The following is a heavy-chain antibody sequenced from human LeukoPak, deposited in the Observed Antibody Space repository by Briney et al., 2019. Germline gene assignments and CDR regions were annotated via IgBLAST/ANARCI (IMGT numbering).Heavy chain of an antibody. Sequence: TGGSLRLSCAASGFIFSSSTMNWVRRAPGKGLEWVSSISSTSDYIYYADSVRGRFTISRDNAKNALYLQMNSLRAEDTAVYYCVRIPNSANFPNWLGPWGQGTLVTVSS. CDR2: ISSTSDYI. D-gene: IGHD4/OR15-4a*01. CDR3: VRIPNSANFPNWLGP. CDR1: GFIFSSST. V-gene: IGHV3-21*01. J-gene: IGHJ5*02.